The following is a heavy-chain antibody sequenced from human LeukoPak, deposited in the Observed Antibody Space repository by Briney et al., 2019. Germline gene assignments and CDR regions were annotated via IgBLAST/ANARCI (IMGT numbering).Heavy chain of an antibody. J-gene: IGHJ6*03. V-gene: IGHV4-4*07. D-gene: IGHD6-13*01. Sequence: SETLSLTCTVSGGSISSYYWSWIRQPAGKGLEWIGRIYTSGSTNYNPSLKSRVTISVDKSKNQFSLKLSSVTAADTAVYYCASLKYSSSWDYYYYYYMDVWGKGTTVTVSS. CDR2: IYTSGST. CDR1: GGSISSYY. CDR3: ASLKYSSSWDYYYYYYMDV.